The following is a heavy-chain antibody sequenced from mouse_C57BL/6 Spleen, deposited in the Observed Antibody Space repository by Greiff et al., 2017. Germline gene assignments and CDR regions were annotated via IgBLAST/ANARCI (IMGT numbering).Heavy chain of an antibody. CDR2: IHPNSGST. V-gene: IGHV1-64*01. CDR1: GYTFTSYW. D-gene: IGHD3-2*01. CDR3: AKTAPAWFAY. Sequence: VQLQQPGAELVKPGASVKLSCKASGYTFTSYWMHWVKQRPGQGLEWIGMIHPNSGSTNYNEKFKRKATLTVDKSSSTAYMQLSSLTSEDSAVYYCAKTAPAWFAYWGQGTLVTVSA. J-gene: IGHJ3*01.